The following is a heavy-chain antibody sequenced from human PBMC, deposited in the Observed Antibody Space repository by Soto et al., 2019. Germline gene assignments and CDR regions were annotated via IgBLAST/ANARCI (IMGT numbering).Heavy chain of an antibody. CDR3: AGEMTPRGMDV. V-gene: IGHV1-8*01. J-gene: IGHJ6*02. CDR2: MNPNSGNT. CDR1: GYTFTSYD. Sequence: QVQLVQSGAEVKKPGASVKVSCKASGYTFTSYDINWVRQATGQGLEWMGWMNPNSGNTAYAQKFQGRVTMTRHTSISTAYPELSSLRSEDTVVYYCAGEMTPRGMDVWGQGTTVTVSS.